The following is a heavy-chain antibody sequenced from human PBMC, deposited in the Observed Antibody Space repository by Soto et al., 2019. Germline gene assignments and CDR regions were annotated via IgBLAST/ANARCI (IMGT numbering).Heavy chain of an antibody. CDR3: ARVGAIRREAALYYYYGMDV. V-gene: IGHV4-59*01. CDR1: GGSISSFY. Sequence: PSETLSLTCTVSGGSISSFYWSWIRQPAGKGLEWIGCIYSTGSTDYNPSLKSRVTISVDTSKNQFSLKLSSVTAADTAVYYCARVGAIRREAALYYYYGMDVWGQGTTVTVSS. CDR2: IYSTGST. J-gene: IGHJ6*02. D-gene: IGHD6-13*01.